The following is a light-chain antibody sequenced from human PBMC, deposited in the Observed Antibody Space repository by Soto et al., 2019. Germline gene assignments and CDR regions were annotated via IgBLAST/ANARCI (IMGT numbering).Light chain of an antibody. CDR1: SSDVGGYNY. CDR2: EVN. J-gene: IGLJ1*01. V-gene: IGLV2-8*01. CDR3: SSYAGSSNV. Sequence: QSALTQPPSASGSPGQSVAISCTGTSSDVGGYNYVSWYQQHPGKAPKLMIYEVNKRPSGVPDRFSGSKSGNTASLTVSGLKAEDEDDYYCSSYAGSSNVFGTGTKVT.